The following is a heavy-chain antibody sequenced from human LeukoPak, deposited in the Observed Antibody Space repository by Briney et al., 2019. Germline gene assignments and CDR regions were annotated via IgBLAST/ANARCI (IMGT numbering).Heavy chain of an antibody. J-gene: IGHJ6*02. CDR3: ARDMVRGVRPYGMDV. Sequence: GASVKVSCKASGYTFTSYGISWVRQAPGQGLEWMGWISAYNGNTNYAQKLQGRVTMTTDTSTSTAYMELRSLRPDDTAVYYCARDMVRGVRPYGMDVWGQGTTVTVSS. CDR2: ISAYNGNT. CDR1: GYTFTSYG. D-gene: IGHD3-10*01. V-gene: IGHV1-18*01.